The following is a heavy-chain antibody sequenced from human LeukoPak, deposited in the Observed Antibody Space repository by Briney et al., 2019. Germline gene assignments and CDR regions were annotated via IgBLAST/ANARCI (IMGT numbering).Heavy chain of an antibody. V-gene: IGHV3-33*08. CDR1: GFTFSSHW. D-gene: IGHD3-22*01. CDR3: ARARGVSTGYRPIDY. Sequence: PGGSLRLSCAASGFTFSSHWMHWVRQAPGKGLEWVAVIWYDGSNKHYAESVKGRFSISRDNSKSTLYLQMNSLRAEDTAVYYCARARGVSTGYRPIDYWGQGTLVTVSS. J-gene: IGHJ4*02. CDR2: IWYDGSNK.